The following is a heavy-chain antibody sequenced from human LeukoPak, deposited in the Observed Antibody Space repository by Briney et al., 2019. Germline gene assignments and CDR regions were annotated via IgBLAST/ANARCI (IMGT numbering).Heavy chain of an antibody. D-gene: IGHD3-22*01. V-gene: IGHV1-18*01. CDR3: ARDRRVHTYYYDSSGYYPY. Sequence: ASVNVSCQASGYTFTSYGISWVRQAPGQGLEWMGWISAYNGNTNYAQKLQGRVTMTTDTSTSTAYMELRSLRSDDTAVYYCARDRRVHTYYYDSSGYYPYWGQGTLVTVSS. J-gene: IGHJ4*02. CDR1: GYTFTSYG. CDR2: ISAYNGNT.